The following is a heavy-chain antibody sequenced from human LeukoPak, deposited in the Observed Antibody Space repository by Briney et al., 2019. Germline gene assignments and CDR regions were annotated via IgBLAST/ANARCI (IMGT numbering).Heavy chain of an antibody. Sequence: ASVKVSCKASGYTLTSYGISWVRQAPGQGLEWMGWISAYNGNTNYAQKLQGRVTMTTDTSTSTAYMELRSLRSDDTAVYYCARTDYGDYLYYYYYMDVWGKGTTVTISS. J-gene: IGHJ6*03. V-gene: IGHV1-18*01. CDR3: ARTDYGDYLYYYYYMDV. CDR1: GYTLTSYG. CDR2: ISAYNGNT. D-gene: IGHD4-17*01.